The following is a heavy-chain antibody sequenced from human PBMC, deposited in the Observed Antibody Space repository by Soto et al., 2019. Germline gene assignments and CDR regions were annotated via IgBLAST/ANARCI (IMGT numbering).Heavy chain of an antibody. CDR1: GGSISSYY. CDR3: ARVMCSGWARDAFDI. Sequence: SETLSLTCTVSGGSISSYYWSWIRQPPGKGLEWIGYIYYSGSTNYNPSLKSRVTISVDTSKNQFSLKLSSVTAADTAVYYCARVMCSGWARDAFDIWGQGTMVTVSS. V-gene: IGHV4-59*01. D-gene: IGHD6-19*01. CDR2: IYYSGST. J-gene: IGHJ3*02.